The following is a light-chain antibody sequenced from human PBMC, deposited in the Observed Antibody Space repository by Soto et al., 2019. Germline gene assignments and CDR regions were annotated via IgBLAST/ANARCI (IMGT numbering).Light chain of an antibody. CDR3: QQYGSSPYT. V-gene: IGKV3-20*01. CDR1: QSVSRSY. J-gene: IGKJ2*01. Sequence: EIVVTQSPGTLSLSPGERATLSCRASQSVSRSYLAWYQQNPGQPPSLLIYATSSRATGIPDRFSGSGSGTDFTLTISRLEPEDFAVYYCQQYGSSPYTFGQGTKLEIK. CDR2: ATS.